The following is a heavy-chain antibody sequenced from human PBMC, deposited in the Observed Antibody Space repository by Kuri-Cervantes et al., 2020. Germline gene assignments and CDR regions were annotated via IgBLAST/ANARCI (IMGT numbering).Heavy chain of an antibody. CDR3: ARGRGGLVGATYFDY. CDR2: INHSGST. V-gene: IGHV4-34*01. J-gene: IGHJ4*02. Sequence: GSLRLSWAVYGGSLSGYYWSWIRQPPGKGLEWIGEINHSGSTNYNPSLKSRVTISVDTSKNQSSLKLSSVTAADTAVYYCARGRGGLVGATYFDYWGQGTLVTVSS. CDR1: GGSLSGYY. D-gene: IGHD1-26*01.